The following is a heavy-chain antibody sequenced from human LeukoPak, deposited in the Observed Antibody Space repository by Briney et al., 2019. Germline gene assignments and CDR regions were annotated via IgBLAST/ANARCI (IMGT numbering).Heavy chain of an antibody. D-gene: IGHD4-11*01. CDR2: ISAYNGNT. CDR1: GYTFTSYG. V-gene: IGHV1-18*01. Sequence: RASVKVSCKASGYTFTSYGISWVRQAPGQGLEWMGWISAYNGNTNYAQKLQGRVTMTTDTSTSTAYMELRSLRSDDTAVYYCARASPLYLTVTTKPMYFFDYWGQGTLVTVSS. J-gene: IGHJ4*02. CDR3: ARASPLYLTVTTKPMYFFDY.